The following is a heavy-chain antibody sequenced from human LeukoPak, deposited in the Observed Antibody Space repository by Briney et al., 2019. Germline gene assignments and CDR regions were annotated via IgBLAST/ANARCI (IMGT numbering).Heavy chain of an antibody. J-gene: IGHJ4*02. V-gene: IGHV4-39*07. D-gene: IGHD5-24*01. Sequence: SETLSLTCTASGGSISSSSYYWGWIRQPPGKGLEWIGSIYYSGSTYYNPSLKSRVTISVDTSKNQFSLKLSSVTAADTAVYYCARDLMMARGDFGYWGQGTLVTVSS. CDR3: ARDLMMARGDFGY. CDR1: GGSISSSSYY. CDR2: IYYSGST.